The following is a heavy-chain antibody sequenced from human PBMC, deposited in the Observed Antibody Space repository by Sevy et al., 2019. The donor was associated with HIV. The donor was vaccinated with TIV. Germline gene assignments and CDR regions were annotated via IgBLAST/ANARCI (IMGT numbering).Heavy chain of an antibody. CDR3: ARDWSTFIAAAGNDY. Sequence: ASVKVSCKASGYTFTSYGISWVRQAPGQGLEWMGWISAYNGNTNYAQKLQGRVTMTTDTSTSTAYMELRSLISDDTAVYYCARDWSTFIAAAGNDYWGQGTLVTVSS. V-gene: IGHV1-18*01. D-gene: IGHD6-13*01. CDR2: ISAYNGNT. CDR1: GYTFTSYG. J-gene: IGHJ4*02.